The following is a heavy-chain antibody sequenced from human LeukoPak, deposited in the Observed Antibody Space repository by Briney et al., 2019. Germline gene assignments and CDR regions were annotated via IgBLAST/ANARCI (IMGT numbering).Heavy chain of an antibody. CDR1: GGSVSSGSYY. CDR2: IYYSGST. J-gene: IGHJ4*02. D-gene: IGHD6-19*01. V-gene: IGHV4-61*01. CDR3: ARSSLGIAVAALIDY. Sequence: SETLSLTCTVSGGSVSSGSYYWSWIRQPPGKGLEWIGYIYYSGSTNHNPSLKSRVTISVDTSKNQFSLKLSSVTAADTAVYYCARSSLGIAVAALIDYWGQGTLVTVSS.